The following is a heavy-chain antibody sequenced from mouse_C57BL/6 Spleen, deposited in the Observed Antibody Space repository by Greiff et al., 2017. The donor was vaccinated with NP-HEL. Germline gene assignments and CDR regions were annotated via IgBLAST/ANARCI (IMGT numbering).Heavy chain of an antibody. CDR3: ARSRIITTVVGDFDV. Sequence: QVQLQQSGPELVKPGASVKISCKASGYAFSSSWMNWVKQRPGKGLEWIGRIYPGAGDTNYNGKFKGKATLTVDTSSSTASMQLSSLTSEVYAVYSCARSRIITTVVGDFDVWGTGTTVTVSS. CDR1: GYAFSSSW. V-gene: IGHV1-82*01. J-gene: IGHJ1*03. D-gene: IGHD1-1*01. CDR2: IYPGAGDT.